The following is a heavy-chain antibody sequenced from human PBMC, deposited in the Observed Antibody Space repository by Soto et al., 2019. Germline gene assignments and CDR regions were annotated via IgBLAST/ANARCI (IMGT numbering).Heavy chain of an antibody. D-gene: IGHD2-2*02. J-gene: IGHJ6*02. CDR2: ISSRSDI. V-gene: IGHV3-21*01. CDR1: GFTFSTYI. CDR3: AREYTAWPLAYGLDV. Sequence: GGSLRLSCVGSGFTFSTYIINWVRQAPGKGLEWVSSISSRSDIYYADTVKGRFTISRDNAKNSVSLQMNSLRAEDTAVYYCAREYTAWPLAYGLDVWGQGTPVTVYS.